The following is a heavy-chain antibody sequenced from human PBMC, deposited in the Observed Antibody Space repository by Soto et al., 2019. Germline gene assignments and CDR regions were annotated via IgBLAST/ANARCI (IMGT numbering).Heavy chain of an antibody. CDR1: GFTFSSYA. V-gene: IGHV3-23*01. CDR3: AGCGAPTGDPGHHAFDI. J-gene: IGHJ3*02. D-gene: IGHD7-27*01. Sequence: PGGSLRLSCAASGFTFSSYAMSWVRQAPGKGLEWVSAISGSGGSTYYADSVKGRFTISRDNSKNTLYLQMNSLRAEDTAVYYCAGCGAPTGDPGHHAFDIWGQGTMVTVSS. CDR2: ISGSGGST.